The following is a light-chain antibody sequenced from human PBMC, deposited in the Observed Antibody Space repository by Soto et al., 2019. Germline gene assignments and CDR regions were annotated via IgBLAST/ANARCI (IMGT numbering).Light chain of an antibody. CDR3: TSYSSGSSLVI. J-gene: IGLJ2*01. Sequence: QSALTQPASMSGSPGQSITISCTGTSSDVGDYNYVSWYRQHPGNAPKLIIYEVTNRPSGISNRFSGSKSGNTASLTISGLQADDESYYYCTSYSSGSSLVIFGGGTKVTVL. CDR2: EVT. CDR1: SSDVGDYNY. V-gene: IGLV2-14*01.